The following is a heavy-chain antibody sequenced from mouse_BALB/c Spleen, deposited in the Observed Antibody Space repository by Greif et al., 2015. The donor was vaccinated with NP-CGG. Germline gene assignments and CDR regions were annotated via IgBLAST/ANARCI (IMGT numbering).Heavy chain of an antibody. Sequence: VQRVESGPELVKPGASVKMSCKASGYTFTDYVISWVKQRTGQGLEWIGEIYPGSGSTYYNEKFKGKATLTADKSFNXAYMQLSSLTSEDSAVYFCARRGMGGNSLGYWGQGTTLTVSS. CDR3: ARRGMGGNSLGY. D-gene: IGHD2-1*01. V-gene: IGHV1-77*01. CDR2: IYPGSGST. CDR1: GYTFTDYV. J-gene: IGHJ2*01.